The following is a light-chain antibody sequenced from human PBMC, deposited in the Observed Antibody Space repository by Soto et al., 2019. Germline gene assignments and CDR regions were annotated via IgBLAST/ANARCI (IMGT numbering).Light chain of an antibody. Sequence: SVLTQPASVSGSPGQSITISCTGTSSDVGGYNYVSWYQQHPGKAPELMIYEVSNRPSGVSNRFSGSKSGNTASLTISGLQAEDEADYYCGSYTSSSTLVFGTGTKVTVL. CDR3: GSYTSSSTLV. CDR2: EVS. V-gene: IGLV2-14*01. J-gene: IGLJ1*01. CDR1: SSDVGGYNY.